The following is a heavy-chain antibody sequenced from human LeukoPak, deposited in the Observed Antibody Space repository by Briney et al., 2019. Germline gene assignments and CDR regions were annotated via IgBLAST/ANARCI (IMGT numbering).Heavy chain of an antibody. CDR2: IRNDGGKT. V-gene: IGHV3-30*02. CDR3: SWEQDASFGRRLGN. Sequence: GGSMRLSCVGSTFTFSDYGMHWVRQAPGKGLEWVAFIRNDGGKTYYADSAKGRFTISRDNSRHTLYLQMNSLRTEDTGVYFCSWEQDASFGRRLGNWGQGTLVTVAS. D-gene: IGHD1/OR15-1a*01. CDR1: TFTFSDYG. J-gene: IGHJ4*02.